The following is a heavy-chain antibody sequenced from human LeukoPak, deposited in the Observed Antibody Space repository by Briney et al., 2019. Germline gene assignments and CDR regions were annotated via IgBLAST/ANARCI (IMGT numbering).Heavy chain of an antibody. D-gene: IGHD6-19*01. V-gene: IGHV3-23*01. J-gene: IGHJ4*02. CDR3: AKAAGYSSGWYVGDYFDY. CDR1: GFTFSSYA. CDR2: ISGSGGST. Sequence: GGSLRLSCAASGFTFSSYAMSWVRQAPGKGLEWVSAISGSGGSTYYADSVKGRFTISRDNSKNTLYLQMNSPRAEDTAVYYCAKAAGYSSGWYVGDYFDYWGQGTLVTVSS.